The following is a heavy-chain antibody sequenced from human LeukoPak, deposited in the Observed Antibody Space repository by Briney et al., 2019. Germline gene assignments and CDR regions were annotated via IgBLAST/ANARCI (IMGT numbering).Heavy chain of an antibody. Sequence: GGSLRLSCAASGFTFDDYTMHWVRQAPAKGLVWVSRINSDGSSTSYADSEKGRFTISRDNAKNTLYLQMNSLRAEDTAVYYCARDQILYSSSWYWSYYYGMDVWGQGTTVTVSS. CDR2: INSDGSST. V-gene: IGHV3-74*01. D-gene: IGHD6-13*01. CDR1: GFTFDDYT. CDR3: ARDQILYSSSWYWSYYYGMDV. J-gene: IGHJ6*02.